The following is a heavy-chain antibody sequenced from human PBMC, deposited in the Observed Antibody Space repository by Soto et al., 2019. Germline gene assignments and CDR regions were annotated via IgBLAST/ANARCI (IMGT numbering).Heavy chain of an antibody. D-gene: IGHD6-19*01. Sequence: PGGSLRLSCAASGFTFSSYGMHWVRQAPGKGLVWVAVIWYDGSNKYYADSVKGRFTISRDNSKNTLYLQMNSLRAEDKAFYYCAREAVDDAFDIWGQGSMVTVSS. CDR3: AREAVDDAFDI. V-gene: IGHV3-33*01. J-gene: IGHJ3*02. CDR1: GFTFSSYG. CDR2: IWYDGSNK.